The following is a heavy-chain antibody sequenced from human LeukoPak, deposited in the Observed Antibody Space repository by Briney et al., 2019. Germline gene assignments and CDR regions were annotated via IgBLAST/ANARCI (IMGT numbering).Heavy chain of an antibody. J-gene: IGHJ4*02. V-gene: IGHV4-39*07. Sequence: KSSETLSLTCTVSGGSISSRSCCWGWIRQPPGKGLEWIGTIYYSGSTYYNPSLKSRVAISVDTSANHVSLQMTSVTAADTAVYYCAREGGSYRPLDYSGQGTLVTVSS. CDR1: GGSISSRSCC. CDR2: IYYSGST. D-gene: IGHD3-16*02. CDR3: AREGGSYRPLDY.